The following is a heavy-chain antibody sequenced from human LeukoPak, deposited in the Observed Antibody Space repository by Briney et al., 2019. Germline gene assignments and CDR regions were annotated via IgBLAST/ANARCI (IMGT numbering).Heavy chain of an antibody. J-gene: IGHJ4*02. CDR1: GFTFSSYA. CDR3: ARSSGNIAAAGSYLLL. V-gene: IGHV3-23*01. CDR2: ISGSGGST. D-gene: IGHD6-13*01. Sequence: GGSLRLSCAASGFTFSSYAMSWVRQAPGKGLEWVSAISGSGGSTYYADSVKGRFTISRDNAKKSLYLQMNTLRAEDTAVYYCARSSGNIAAAGSYLLLWGQGTLVTVSS.